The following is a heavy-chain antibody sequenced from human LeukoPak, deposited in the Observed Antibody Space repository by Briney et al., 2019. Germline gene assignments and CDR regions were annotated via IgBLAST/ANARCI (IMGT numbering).Heavy chain of an antibody. CDR2: IRYDGSNK. Sequence: GGSLRLSCAASGFTFSSYGMHWVRQAPGKGLEWEAFIRYDGSNKYYADSVKGRFTISRDNSKNTLYLQMNSLRAEDTAVYYCAKDGNIVVVPAAYYYYYMDVWGKGTTVTVSS. J-gene: IGHJ6*03. CDR1: GFTFSSYG. D-gene: IGHD2-2*01. CDR3: AKDGNIVVVPAAYYYYYMDV. V-gene: IGHV3-30*02.